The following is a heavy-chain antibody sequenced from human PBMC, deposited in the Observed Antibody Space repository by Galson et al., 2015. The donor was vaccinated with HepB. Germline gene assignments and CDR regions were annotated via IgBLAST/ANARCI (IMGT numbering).Heavy chain of an antibody. V-gene: IGHV4-34*01. CDR3: ARGRRYGFNY. Sequence: ETLSLTCAVYGGSFSGYYWSWIRQPPGKGLEWIGEINHSGSTNYNPSLRSRVTISVDTSKNQFSLKLSSVTAADTAVYYCARGRRYGFNYWGQGTLVTVSS. CDR2: INHSGST. CDR1: GGSFSGYY. D-gene: IGHD5-18*01. J-gene: IGHJ4*02.